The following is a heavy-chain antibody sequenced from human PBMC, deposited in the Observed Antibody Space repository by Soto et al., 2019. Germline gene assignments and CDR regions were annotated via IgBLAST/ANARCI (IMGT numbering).Heavy chain of an antibody. J-gene: IGHJ5*02. CDR2: IYSGGST. D-gene: IGHD2-15*01. CDR1: GFTVSSNY. Sequence: GGSLRLSCAASGFTVSSNYMSWVRQAPGKGLEWVSVIYSGGSTYYADSVKGRFTISRDNSKNTLYLQMNSLRAEDTAVYYCARDVEGWWYYESWGQGTLVTVSS. V-gene: IGHV3-66*01. CDR3: ARDVEGWWYYES.